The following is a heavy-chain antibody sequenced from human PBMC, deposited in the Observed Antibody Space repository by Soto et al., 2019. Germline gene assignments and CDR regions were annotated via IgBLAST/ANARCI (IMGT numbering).Heavy chain of an antibody. D-gene: IGHD4-4*01. CDR3: ARVVMTTVPASYYYGIDM. J-gene: IGHJ6*02. CDR2: IIPFIGTA. Sequence: ASVKVSCKSSGGTFSSYAISWARQAPAQGLEWMGRIIPFIGTANYAQKFQARVTITADESTSTAYMELTSLRSEDTAVYYCARVVMTTVPASYYYGIDMWGQVTTVAVSS. CDR1: GGTFSSYA. V-gene: IGHV1-69*11.